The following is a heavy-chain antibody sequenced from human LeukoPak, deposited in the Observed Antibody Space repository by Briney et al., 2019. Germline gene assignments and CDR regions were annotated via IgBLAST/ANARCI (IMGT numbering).Heavy chain of an antibody. V-gene: IGHV3-23*01. CDR3: AKGGASSPYTYIDV. CDR1: GFTFSNHA. Sequence: GGPLRLSCAASGFTFSNHAMSWVRQAPGKGLEWVSVIGDSGGSTYYADSVKGRFTISRDNSKNTLYLQMNSLRADDTAVYHCAKGGASSPYTYIDVWGKGTTVIVSS. CDR2: IGDSGGST. J-gene: IGHJ6*04. D-gene: IGHD6-6*01.